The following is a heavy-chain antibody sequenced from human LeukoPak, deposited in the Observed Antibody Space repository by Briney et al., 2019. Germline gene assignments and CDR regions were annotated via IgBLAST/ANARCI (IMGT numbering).Heavy chain of an antibody. CDR3: ATLGREISIHSFDI. D-gene: IGHD3-3*01. CDR2: MYFSATP. Sequence: PSETLSLTCTVSGGSIGTSSYYGAWIRQPPGKGLEWIGTMYFSATPYYTPSLKSRVTISLDMSKNQFSLKLTSVTAADTAVYYCATLGREISIHSFDIWGQGTMVTVSS. J-gene: IGHJ3*02. CDR1: GGSIGTSSYY. V-gene: IGHV4-39*07.